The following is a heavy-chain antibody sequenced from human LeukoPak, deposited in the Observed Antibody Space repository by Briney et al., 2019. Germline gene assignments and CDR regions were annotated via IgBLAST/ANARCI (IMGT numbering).Heavy chain of an antibody. Sequence: SETLSLTCTVSGGSIGSYYWSWIRQPAGKGLEWIGRIYTSGSTNYNPSLKSRVTISVDTSKNQFSLKLSSVTAADTAVYYCARGGYYIRNDIWGQGTMVTVSS. CDR3: ARGGYYIRNDI. D-gene: IGHD3-3*01. J-gene: IGHJ3*02. CDR1: GGSIGSYY. CDR2: IYTSGST. V-gene: IGHV4-4*07.